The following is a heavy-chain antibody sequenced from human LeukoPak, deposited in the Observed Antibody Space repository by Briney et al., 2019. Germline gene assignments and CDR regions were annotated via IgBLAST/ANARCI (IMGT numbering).Heavy chain of an antibody. Sequence: ASVKVSCKASGYTFTSYGISWVRQAPGQGLEWMGWISAYNGNTNYAQKLQGRVTMTTDTSTSTAYMELRSLRSDDTAVYYCARDGSHDFWSGYSKFDPWGQGTLVTVSS. D-gene: IGHD3-3*01. CDR3: ARDGSHDFWSGYSKFDP. J-gene: IGHJ5*02. CDR1: GYTFTSYG. V-gene: IGHV1-18*01. CDR2: ISAYNGNT.